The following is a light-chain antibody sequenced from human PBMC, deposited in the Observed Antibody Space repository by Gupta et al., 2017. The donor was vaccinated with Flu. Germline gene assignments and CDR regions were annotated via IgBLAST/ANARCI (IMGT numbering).Light chain of an antibody. V-gene: IGKV3-15*01. Sequence: GERGTLSCWASPSVSSNLAWYQRKPGQGPKLLIHGASTRATGVPARFSGSGSGTEFTLTISSLQSEDFAGYYCQQYMNWPRTFGQGTRVEIK. CDR2: GAS. J-gene: IGKJ1*01. CDR3: QQYMNWPRT. CDR1: PSVSSN.